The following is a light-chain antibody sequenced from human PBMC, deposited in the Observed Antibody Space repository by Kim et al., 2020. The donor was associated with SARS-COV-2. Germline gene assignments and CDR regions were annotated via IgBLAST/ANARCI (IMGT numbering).Light chain of an antibody. CDR1: QSINIW. V-gene: IGKV1-5*03. J-gene: IGKJ1*01. CDR3: QQYNTYPWT. CDR2: KAS. Sequence: ASVRDRVTITCRASQSINIWLAWYQQKPGKAPKLLIYKASSLESGVPSRFSGGGSATKFTLTISSPQPDDFSTYYCQQYNTYPWTFGQGTKVDIK.